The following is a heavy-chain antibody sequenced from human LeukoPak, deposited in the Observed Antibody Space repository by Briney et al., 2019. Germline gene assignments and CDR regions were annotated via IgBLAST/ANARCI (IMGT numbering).Heavy chain of an antibody. Sequence: GGSLILSCAASGFTLKIYPMHWVRQAPGKGLEWLSVISHDGSDKTNADSVKGRFIISRDNSKNTIYLQLNSLRPEDTAMYYCAREGVQTTVDAFDIWGLGTMVIVSS. CDR2: ISHDGSDK. CDR3: AREGVQTTVDAFDI. D-gene: IGHD4-17*01. J-gene: IGHJ3*02. V-gene: IGHV3-30*04. CDR1: GFTLKIYP.